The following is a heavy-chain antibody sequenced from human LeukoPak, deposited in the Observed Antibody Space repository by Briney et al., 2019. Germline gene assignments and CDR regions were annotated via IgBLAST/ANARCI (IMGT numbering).Heavy chain of an antibody. V-gene: IGHV4-59*01. J-gene: IGHJ4*02. D-gene: IGHD3-22*01. CDR2: IYYSGST. CDR3: ARVPPYYYDSSGYYDY. CDR1: GVSISIYY. Sequence: SETLSLTCTVSGVSISIYYWSWIRQPPGKGLEWIGYIYYSGSTNYNPSLKSRVTISVDTSKNQFSLKLSSVTAADTAVYYCARVPPYYYDSSGYYDYWGQGTLVTVSS.